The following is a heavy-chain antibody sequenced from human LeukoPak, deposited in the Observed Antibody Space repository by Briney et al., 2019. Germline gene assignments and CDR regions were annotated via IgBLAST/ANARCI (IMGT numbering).Heavy chain of an antibody. CDR1: GGSISSYY. J-gene: IGHJ4*02. Sequence: SETLSLTCTVSGGSISSYYWSWIRQPPGKGLEWIGYIYYSGSTNYNPSLKSRVTISVDTSKNQFSLKLSSVTAADTAVYYCAREDPPLFDYWGQGTLVTVSS. V-gene: IGHV4-59*01. CDR3: AREDPPLFDY. CDR2: IYYSGST.